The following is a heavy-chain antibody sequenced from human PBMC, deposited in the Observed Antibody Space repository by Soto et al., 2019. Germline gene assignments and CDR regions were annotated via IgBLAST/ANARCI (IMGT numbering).Heavy chain of an antibody. Sequence: QLQLQESGPGLVKPSETLSLTCTVAGVSISSSSYYWGWIRQRPGKGLVWIGSIYYSGSTYYNPSLKRRVTIAVDTSKNQCTLKLSSVTAADTAVYYCARSVGGYSSSWYYFDYWGQGTLVTVSS. CDR3: ARSVGGYSSSWYYFDY. CDR1: GVSISSSSYY. CDR2: IYYSGST. J-gene: IGHJ4*02. D-gene: IGHD6-13*01. V-gene: IGHV4-39*01.